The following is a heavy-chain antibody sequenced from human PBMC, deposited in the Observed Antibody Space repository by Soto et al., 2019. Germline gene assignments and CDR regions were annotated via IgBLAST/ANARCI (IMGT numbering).Heavy chain of an antibody. CDR3: ARHESATGIPVWFFDL. CDR1: GGSISSSSYY. V-gene: IGHV4-39*01. Sequence: QLQLQESGPGLVKPSETLSLTCTVSGGSISSSSYYWGWIRQPPGKGLEWIGSIYYSGSTYYNPSLKSRVTISVDTSKNQFSLKLSSVTAADTAVYYCARHESATGIPVWFFDLWGRGTLGTVSS. J-gene: IGHJ2*01. D-gene: IGHD2-21*02. CDR2: IYYSGST.